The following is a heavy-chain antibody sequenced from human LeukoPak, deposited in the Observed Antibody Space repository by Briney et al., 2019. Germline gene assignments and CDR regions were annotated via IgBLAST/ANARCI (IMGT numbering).Heavy chain of an antibody. J-gene: IGHJ4*02. CDR2: ISGSSGST. D-gene: IGHD6-19*01. CDR3: AIAMAGTGDD. V-gene: IGHV3-23*01. CDR1: GFTFSSYA. Sequence: GGSLRLSCAASGFTFSSYAMSWVRQAPGKGLEWVSAISGSSGSTYYADSVKGRFTIPRDNSKNTLYLQMNSLRAEDTAVYYCAIAMAGTGDDWGQGTLVTVSS.